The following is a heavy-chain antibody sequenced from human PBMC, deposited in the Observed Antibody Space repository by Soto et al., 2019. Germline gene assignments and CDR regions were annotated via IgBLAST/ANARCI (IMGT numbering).Heavy chain of an antibody. CDR2: IIGYNGDT. D-gene: IGHD6-6*01. Sequence: QVQLVQSGAEVKKPGASVKVSCKASGYTFISYGISWVRQAPGQGLEWMGWIIGYNGDTNFAQKFQGRVTMTTDTSTNTAYMELKSLTSDDTAVYYCARGRISSSSIFDYWRQGTLVTVSS. J-gene: IGHJ4*02. CDR1: GYTFISYG. V-gene: IGHV1-18*01. CDR3: ARGRISSSSIFDY.